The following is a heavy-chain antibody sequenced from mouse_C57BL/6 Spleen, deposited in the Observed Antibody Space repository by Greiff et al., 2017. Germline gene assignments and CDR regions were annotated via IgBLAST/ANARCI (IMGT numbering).Heavy chain of an antibody. CDR1: GFTFSSYA. V-gene: IGHV5-4*01. CDR3: AREAGYDYDERGYFDY. CDR2: ISDGGSYT. J-gene: IGHJ2*01. D-gene: IGHD2-4*01. Sequence: EVHLVESGGGLVKPGGSLKLSCAASGFTFSSYAMSWVRQTPEKRLEWVATISDGGSYTYYPDNVTGRFTISSDNAKNNLYLQMSHLKSEDTAMYYCAREAGYDYDERGYFDYWGQGTTLTVSS.